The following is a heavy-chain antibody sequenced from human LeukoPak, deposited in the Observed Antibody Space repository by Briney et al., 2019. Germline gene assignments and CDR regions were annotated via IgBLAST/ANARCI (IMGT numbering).Heavy chain of an antibody. D-gene: IGHD3-9*01. V-gene: IGHV1-2*02. CDR2: INPNSGGT. CDR1: GYTFTVNY. CDR3: ACNDILTSGGYYYYYMDV. Sequence: ASVKVSFKASGYTFTVNYIHWVRQGPGPGRGWVWCINPNSGGTNYAQKFQGRVTMTRDTSISTAYMELSRLRSADTAVYYCACNDILTSGGYYYYYMDVWGKGTTVTVSS. J-gene: IGHJ6*03.